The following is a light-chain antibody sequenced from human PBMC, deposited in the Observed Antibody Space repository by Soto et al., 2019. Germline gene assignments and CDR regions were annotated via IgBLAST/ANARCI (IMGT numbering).Light chain of an antibody. V-gene: IGKV3-15*01. J-gene: IGKJ1*01. CDR2: GAS. Sequence: EIVMTQSPATLSVSPGETATLSCRASHSVSSNLARYQQRPGQAHRLLILGASTTSTGIPARFSGSGSGTEFTLTNHSLQSEDFAVYYCQQYNNWLPWTFGRGNKVDIK. CDR3: QQYNNWLPWT. CDR1: HSVSSN.